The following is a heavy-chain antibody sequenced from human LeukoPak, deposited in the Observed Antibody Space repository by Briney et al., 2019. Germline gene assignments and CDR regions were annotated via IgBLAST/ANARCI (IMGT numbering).Heavy chain of an antibody. V-gene: IGHV4-61*02. D-gene: IGHD3-3*01. J-gene: IGHJ6*03. Sequence: SQTLSLTCTVSGGSISSGSYYWSWIRQPAGKGLEWIGRIYTSGSTNYNPSLKSRVTISVDTSKNQFSLKLSSVTAADTAVYYCAALPPLTIFGVVIQSNYYYMDVWGKGTTVTVSS. CDR2: IYTSGST. CDR3: AALPPLTIFGVVIQSNYYYMDV. CDR1: GGSISSGSYY.